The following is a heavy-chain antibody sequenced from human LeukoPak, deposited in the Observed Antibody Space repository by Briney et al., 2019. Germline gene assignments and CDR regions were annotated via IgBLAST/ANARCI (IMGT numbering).Heavy chain of an antibody. Sequence: AGGSLRLSCAASGFTFSSYSMNWVRQAPGKGLEWVSYISSGSGSSIYYADSVKGRFSISRDNAKNSPYLQMNSLRDEDTAVYHCARDDSWAFDIRGQGAMVTVSS. CDR1: GFTFSSYS. D-gene: IGHD2-15*01. J-gene: IGHJ3*02. CDR2: ISSGSGSSI. CDR3: ARDDSWAFDI. V-gene: IGHV3-48*02.